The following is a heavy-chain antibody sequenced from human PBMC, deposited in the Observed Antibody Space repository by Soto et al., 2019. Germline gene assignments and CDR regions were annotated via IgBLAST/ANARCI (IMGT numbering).Heavy chain of an antibody. D-gene: IGHD3-9*01. CDR2: ISAYNGNT. CDR3: ARDRWAYYDILTGYPYDAFDI. J-gene: IGHJ3*02. Sequence: ASVKVSCKASGYTFTSYGISWVRRAPGQGLEWMGWISAYNGNTNYAQKLQGRVTMTTDTSTSTAYMELRSLRSDDTAVYYCARDRWAYYDILTGYPYDAFDIWGQGTMVTVSS. V-gene: IGHV1-18*04. CDR1: GYTFTSYG.